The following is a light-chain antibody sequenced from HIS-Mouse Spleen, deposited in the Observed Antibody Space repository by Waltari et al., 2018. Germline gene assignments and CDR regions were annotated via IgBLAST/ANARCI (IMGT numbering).Light chain of an antibody. CDR2: EDS. CDR1: ALPKKY. Sequence: SYELTQPPSVSVSPGQTARITCSGDALPKKYAYWYQQKSGPAPVLVIYEDSKRPSGIPVGFSGSSSGTMATLTISGAQVEDEADYYCYSTDSSGNHRVFGGGTKLTVL. CDR3: YSTDSSGNHRV. J-gene: IGLJ2*01. V-gene: IGLV3-10*01.